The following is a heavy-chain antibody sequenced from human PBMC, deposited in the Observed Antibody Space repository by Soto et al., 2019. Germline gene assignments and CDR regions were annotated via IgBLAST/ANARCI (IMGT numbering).Heavy chain of an antibody. J-gene: IGHJ4*02. CDR1: GGTFSSRA. CDR3: ATERSAQYFEQ. V-gene: IGHV1-69*01. Sequence: QVQLVQSGTVVQKPGSSVKVSCKASGGTFSSRAIAWVRQAPGQGLEWLGGINPTFGTATNAPKFQGRVAISADGSSNTAYMDLRRLTLADTAIYYCATERSAQYFEQWGQGSVVIVSS. D-gene: IGHD3-9*01. CDR2: INPTFGTA.